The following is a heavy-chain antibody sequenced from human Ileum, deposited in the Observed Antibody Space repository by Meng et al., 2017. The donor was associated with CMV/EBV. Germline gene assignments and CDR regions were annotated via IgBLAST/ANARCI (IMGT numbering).Heavy chain of an antibody. D-gene: IGHD3-16*01. Sequence: GESLKISCAASGFTLGDYDMHWVRQVPDKGLEWVAVISRYGETKLYGESVQGRFIISRDNSKNTLSLQMNSLRDEDSAVYYCGRDMFVGSPDYLDYWGQGTLVTVSS. CDR1: GFTLGDYD. V-gene: IGHV3-30*14. J-gene: IGHJ4*02. CDR3: GRDMFVGSPDYLDY. CDR2: ISRYGETK.